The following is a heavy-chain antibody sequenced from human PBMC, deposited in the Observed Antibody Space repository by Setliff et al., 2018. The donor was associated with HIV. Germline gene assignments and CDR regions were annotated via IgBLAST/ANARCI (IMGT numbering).Heavy chain of an antibody. J-gene: IGHJ6*03. Sequence: GGSLRLSCAASGFTFSDYGIHWVRQAPGKGLEWLTYIRYDASNKFYADSVKGRFTISRDNSKNTLFLQLNSLRVDDTAVYYCAKSCDVPSKPGPYYYSMDVWGKGTTVTVSS. CDR1: GFTFSDYG. D-gene: IGHD2-2*01. CDR3: AKSCDVPSKPGPYYYSMDV. CDR2: IRYDASNK. V-gene: IGHV3-30*02.